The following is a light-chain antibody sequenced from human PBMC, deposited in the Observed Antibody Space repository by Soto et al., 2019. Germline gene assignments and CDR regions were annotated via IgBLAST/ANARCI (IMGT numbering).Light chain of an antibody. CDR3: CSYAGSSTSHVV. J-gene: IGLJ2*01. V-gene: IGLV2-23*01. CDR1: SSDVGSYNL. Sequence: QSVLTQPASVSGSPGQSITISCTGTSSDVGSYNLVSWYQQHPGKAPKLMIYEGSKRPSGVSNRFSGPKSGNTASLTISGLQAEDEADYYCCSYAGSSTSHVVFGGGTKLTVL. CDR2: EGS.